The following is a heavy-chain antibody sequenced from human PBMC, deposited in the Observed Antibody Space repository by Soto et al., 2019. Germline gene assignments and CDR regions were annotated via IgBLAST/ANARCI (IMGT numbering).Heavy chain of an antibody. CDR3: TRAYGAETFDF. CDR1: GYTFTDYY. Sequence: VASVKVSCKTSGYTFTDYYIHWVRQAPGHGLEWMGWMNPNSGNTGYAQNFRGRVTMTQNTAIGTAYMELSSLRSDDTATYYCTRAYGAETFDFWGQGTRVTVSS. CDR2: MNPNSGNT. D-gene: IGHD3-10*01. J-gene: IGHJ5*01. V-gene: IGHV1-8*02.